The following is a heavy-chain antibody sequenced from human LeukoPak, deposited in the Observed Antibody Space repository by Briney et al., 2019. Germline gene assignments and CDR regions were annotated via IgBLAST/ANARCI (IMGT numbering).Heavy chain of an antibody. CDR2: IIPIFGTA. V-gene: IGHV1-69*05. Sequence: VASVKVSCKASGGTFSSYAISWVRQAPGQGLEWMGGIIPIFGTANYAQKFQGRVTITTDESTSTAYMELSSLRSEDTAVYYCARGMVRGVPGPYFDYWGQGTLVTVPS. D-gene: IGHD3-10*01. J-gene: IGHJ4*02. CDR1: GGTFSSYA. CDR3: ARGMVRGVPGPYFDY.